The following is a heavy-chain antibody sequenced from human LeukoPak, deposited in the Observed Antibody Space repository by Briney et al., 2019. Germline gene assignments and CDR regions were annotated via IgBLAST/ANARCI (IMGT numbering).Heavy chain of an antibody. J-gene: IGHJ6*03. Sequence: SETLSLTCTVSGGPISSGGYYWSWIRQHPGKGLEWIGYIYYSGSTYYNPSLKSRVTISVDTSKNQFSLKLSSVTAADTAVYYCAGQTYGSGSYPMDVWGKGTTVTVSS. CDR2: IYYSGST. CDR1: GGPISSGGYY. V-gene: IGHV4-31*03. CDR3: AGQTYGSGSYPMDV. D-gene: IGHD3-10*01.